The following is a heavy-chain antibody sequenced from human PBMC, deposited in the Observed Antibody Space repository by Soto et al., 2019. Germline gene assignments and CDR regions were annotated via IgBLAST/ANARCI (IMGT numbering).Heavy chain of an antibody. V-gene: IGHV3-23*01. Sequence: GGSLRLSCAASGFTFSNYAVSWVRQAPGKGLEWVSTLSGSGATTYYADSVKGRFTVSRDNSKNTLYLQMNSLRAEDTAVYYCAKDKGSSSSRATEYLQHWGQGTLVTVSS. CDR3: AKDKGSSSSRATEYLQH. CDR1: GFTFSNYA. D-gene: IGHD2-2*01. J-gene: IGHJ1*01. CDR2: LSGSGATT.